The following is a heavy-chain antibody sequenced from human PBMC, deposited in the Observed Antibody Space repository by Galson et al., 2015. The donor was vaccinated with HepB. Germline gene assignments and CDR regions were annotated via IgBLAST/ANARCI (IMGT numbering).Heavy chain of an antibody. CDR1: GFTVSSNY. CDR3: ARFLVAARAVYYYYGMDV. CDR2: IYSGGST. Sequence: SLRLSCAASGFTVSSNYMSWVRQAPGKGLEWVSVIYSGGSTYYADSVKGRFTISRDNSKNTLYLQMNSLRAEDTAVYYCARFLVAARAVYYYYGMDVWGQGTTVTVSS. J-gene: IGHJ6*02. V-gene: IGHV3-66*01. D-gene: IGHD2-15*01.